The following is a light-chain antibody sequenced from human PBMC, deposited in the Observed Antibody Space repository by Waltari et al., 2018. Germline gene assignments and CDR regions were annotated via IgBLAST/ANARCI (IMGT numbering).Light chain of an antibody. J-gene: IGLJ2*01. CDR1: SSAGGGYNN. CDR2: DVS. CDR3: SSYTSSSTLG. Sequence: QSALTQHASVYGSPGKSIPIPCTAPSSAGGGYNNGSWYQQHPGKAPKLMIYDVSTRPSGVSNRFSGSKSGNTASLTISGLQAEDEADYYCSSYTSSSTLGFGGGTKLTVL. V-gene: IGLV2-14*03.